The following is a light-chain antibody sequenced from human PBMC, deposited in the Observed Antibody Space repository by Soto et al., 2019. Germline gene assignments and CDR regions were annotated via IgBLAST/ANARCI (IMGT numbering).Light chain of an antibody. V-gene: IGKV4-1*01. CDR2: WAS. J-gene: IGKJ1*01. Sequence: DIVMTQSTASLAVSLGERATINCKSSQSFLYSSNNKNYLAWYQQKPGQPPRLLIYWASTRESGVPDRFSGSGSGTDFTLTISSLQAEDVAVYYCQQYYSTPQTFGQGTKVDIK. CDR3: QQYYSTPQT. CDR1: QSFLYSSNNKNY.